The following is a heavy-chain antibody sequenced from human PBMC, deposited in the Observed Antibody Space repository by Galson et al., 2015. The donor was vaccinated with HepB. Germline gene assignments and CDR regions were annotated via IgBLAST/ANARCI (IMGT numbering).Heavy chain of an antibody. CDR3: ARELGVVASVGYDY. D-gene: IGHD3-16*01. Sequence: SCKASGYTFTRYAMNWVRHAPGQGFEWMGWINTNTGNPTYAQGFTGRFVFSLDTSVSTAYLQISSLQAEDTAVYYCARELGVVASVGYDYWGQGTLVTVSS. J-gene: IGHJ4*02. V-gene: IGHV7-4-1*02. CDR1: GYTFTRYA. CDR2: INTNTGNP.